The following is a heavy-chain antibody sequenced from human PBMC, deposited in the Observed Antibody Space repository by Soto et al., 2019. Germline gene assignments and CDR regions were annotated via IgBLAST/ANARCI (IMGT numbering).Heavy chain of an antibody. D-gene: IGHD3-22*01. Sequence: SVKVSCKASGGTFSSYAISWVRQAPGQGLEWMGGIIPIFGTANYAQKFQGRVTITADKSTSTAYMELSSLRSEGTAVYYCARARHPAYYYDSSGYTRSFYGMDVWGQGTTVTVSS. CDR2: IIPIFGTA. CDR3: ARARHPAYYYDSSGYTRSFYGMDV. J-gene: IGHJ6*02. CDR1: GGTFSSYA. V-gene: IGHV1-69*06.